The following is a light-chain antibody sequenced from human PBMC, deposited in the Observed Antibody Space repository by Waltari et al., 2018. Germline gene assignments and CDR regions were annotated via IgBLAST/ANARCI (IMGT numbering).Light chain of an antibody. J-gene: IGLJ2*01. CDR3: SSYTSSNTEV. V-gene: IGLV2-14*01. CDR1: SSDVGGYDY. CDR2: DVT. Sequence: QSALTQPASVSESPGQSITISCTGTSSDVGGYDYVSWYQQHPGKAPKLMIYDVTKRPSGVFNRFSGSKSGNTASLTISGLQAEDEADYYCSSYTSSNTEVFGGGTRLTVL.